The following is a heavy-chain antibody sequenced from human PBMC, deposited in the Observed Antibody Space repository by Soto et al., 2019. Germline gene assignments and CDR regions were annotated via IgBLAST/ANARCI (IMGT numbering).Heavy chain of an antibody. Sequence: EVQVVESVGGLIQPGGSLRLSCAVSGFSVTANYMRWVRQAPEKRLEWVSVIYSGGSTYYVDSVEGRFSISRDIFKNTLYLQMNSLRDGDTAVYYCHGYGLWGPGALFTVAS. CDR3: HGYGL. V-gene: IGHV3-53*01. CDR1: GFSVTANY. CDR2: IYSGGST. J-gene: IGHJ4*02. D-gene: IGHD5-12*01.